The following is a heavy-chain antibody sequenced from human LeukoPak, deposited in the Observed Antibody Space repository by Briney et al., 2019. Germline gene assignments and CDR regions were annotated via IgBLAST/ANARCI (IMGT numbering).Heavy chain of an antibody. J-gene: IGHJ3*02. D-gene: IGHD3-22*01. CDR2: INSDGRST. CDR3: ARDYYYDSGGYTKGQRWTFDI. Sequence: PGGSLRLSCAASGFTLSTYWMHWVRQAAGKGLVWVSRINSDGRSTSYADSVKGRFTISRDNAKNTLYLQMNRLRAEDTAVYYCARDYYYDSGGYTKGQRWTFDIWGQGTMVTVSS. V-gene: IGHV3-74*01. CDR1: GFTLSTYW.